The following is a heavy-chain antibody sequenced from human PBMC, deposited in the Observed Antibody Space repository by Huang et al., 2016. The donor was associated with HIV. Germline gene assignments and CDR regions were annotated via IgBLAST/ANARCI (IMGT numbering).Heavy chain of an antibody. CDR1: GFTFGGYA. V-gene: IGHV3-49*03. Sequence: DVQLVESGGGLVQPGRSLRLSCTASGFTFGGYAMSWFGQAPGKGRVWVGLIKSKAYGGTTQYASSVKDRFIISRDDSKGIAYLQMNSLKTEDTAVYYCLIYSHMDVWGKGTTVSVSS. CDR2: IKSKAYGGTT. CDR3: LIYSHMDV. J-gene: IGHJ6*03.